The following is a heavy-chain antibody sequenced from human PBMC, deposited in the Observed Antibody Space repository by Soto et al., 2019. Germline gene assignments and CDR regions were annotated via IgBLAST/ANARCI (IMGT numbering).Heavy chain of an antibody. J-gene: IGHJ4*02. CDR2: IYYSGST. Sequence: PSETLSLTCTVSGGSMSRDYWSWIRQPPRKGLEWIGYIYYSGSTNYNPSLKSRVTISVDTSKNQFSLNMSSVTAADTAVYYCARTFATYYYDGSGYYYLDYWGQGTLVT. D-gene: IGHD3-22*01. V-gene: IGHV4-59*01. CDR1: GGSMSRDY. CDR3: ARTFATYYYDGSGYYYLDY.